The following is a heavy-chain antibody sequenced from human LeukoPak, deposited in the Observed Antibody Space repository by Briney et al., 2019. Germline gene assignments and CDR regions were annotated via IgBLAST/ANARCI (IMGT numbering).Heavy chain of an antibody. Sequence: SQTLSLTCAFSGDSVPSNSATWTWIRQSPSRGLEWLGGTYFRSKWYNDSAESVKSRISINPDTSKNQFSLQLSSVTPEDTAVYYCARGLLVGHPYYCAMDVWGQGTTVSVSS. CDR2: TYFRSKWYN. V-gene: IGHV6-1*01. CDR1: GDSVPSNSAT. J-gene: IGHJ6*02. CDR3: ARGLLVGHPYYCAMDV. D-gene: IGHD2-8*02.